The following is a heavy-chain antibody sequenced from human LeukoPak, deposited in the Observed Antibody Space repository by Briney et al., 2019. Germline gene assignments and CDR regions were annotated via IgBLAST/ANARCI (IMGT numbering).Heavy chain of an antibody. CDR1: GFTFSSYT. D-gene: IGHD3-22*01. Sequence: GGSLRLSCAASGFTFSSYTMNWVRQAPGKGLEWVSSITSSGSYIYYADSVMGRFTVSRDNTINSLYLQMNSLRAEDTAVYYCARHVVAVGFDYWGQGTLVTVSS. V-gene: IGHV3-21*01. CDR3: ARHVVAVGFDY. J-gene: IGHJ4*02. CDR2: ITSSGSYI.